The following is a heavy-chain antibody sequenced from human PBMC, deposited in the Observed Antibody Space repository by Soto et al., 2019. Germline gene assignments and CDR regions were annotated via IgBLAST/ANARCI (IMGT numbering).Heavy chain of an antibody. Sequence: EVHLLESGGGLVQPGGSLRLSCAASGFTFSSYAMSWVRQAPGKGLEWVSAISGSGGSTYYADSVKGRFTISRDNSKNTLYLQMNSLRAEDTAVYYCAKDVSYYYDSSGYYPFDYWGQGTLVTVSS. J-gene: IGHJ4*02. V-gene: IGHV3-23*01. D-gene: IGHD3-22*01. CDR1: GFTFSSYA. CDR2: ISGSGGST. CDR3: AKDVSYYYDSSGYYPFDY.